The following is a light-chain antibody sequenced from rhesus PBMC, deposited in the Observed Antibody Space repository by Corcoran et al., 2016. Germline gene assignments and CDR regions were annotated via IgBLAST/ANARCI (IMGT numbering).Light chain of an antibody. CDR3: QQYKNSPLT. J-gene: IGKJ4*01. CDR2: SAS. V-gene: IGKV1-66*01. CDR1: QGINNY. Sequence: DIQMTQSPSSLSASVGDRVTITCRASQGINNYLSWYQQKPGKAPKPLIYSASSLESGVPSRFSGSRSGTDYTLTIRSLQPDDIGTYYCQQYKNSPLTFGGGTKVEIK.